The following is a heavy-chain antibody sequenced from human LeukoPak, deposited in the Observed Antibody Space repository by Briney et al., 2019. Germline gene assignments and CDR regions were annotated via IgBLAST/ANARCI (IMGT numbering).Heavy chain of an antibody. Sequence: ASVKVSCKASGHTFTSYGISWVRQAPGQGLEWMGWISAYNGNTNYAQKLQGRVTVTTDTSTSTAYMELRSLRSDDTAVYYCARTGYGSGTYYIDYWGQGTLVTVSS. CDR1: GHTFTSYG. D-gene: IGHD3-10*01. J-gene: IGHJ4*02. CDR3: ARTGYGSGTYYIDY. V-gene: IGHV1-18*01. CDR2: ISAYNGNT.